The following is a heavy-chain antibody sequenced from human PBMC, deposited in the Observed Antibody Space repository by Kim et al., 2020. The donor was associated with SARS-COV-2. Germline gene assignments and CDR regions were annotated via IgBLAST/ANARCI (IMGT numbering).Heavy chain of an antibody. CDR1: GFTFGDYA. CDR3: AKPSLPSDYYYGMDV. J-gene: IGHJ6*02. D-gene: IGHD1-26*01. CDR2: ISWNSGSI. V-gene: IGHV3-9*01. Sequence: GGSLRLSCAASGFTFGDYAMHWVRQAPGKGLEWVSGISWNSGSIGYADSVKGRFTISRDNAKNSLYLQMNSLRAEDTALYYCAKPSLPSDYYYGMDVWGQGTTVTVSS.